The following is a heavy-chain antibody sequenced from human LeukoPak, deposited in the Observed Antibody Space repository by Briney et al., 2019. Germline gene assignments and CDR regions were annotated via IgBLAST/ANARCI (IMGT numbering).Heavy chain of an antibody. CDR1: GYSISSGYC. CDR2: IYLDGNT. D-gene: IGHD5-18*01. Sequence: SETLSLTCAVSGYSISSGYCWGWIRPPPGKGXXXXVTIYLDGNTYYNPSLKSRVTISADTSKNQFSLKLSSVTAADTAVYYCARVRYNYGDSDYWGQGTLVTVSS. CDR3: ARVRYNYGDSDY. V-gene: IGHV4-38-2*01. J-gene: IGHJ4*02.